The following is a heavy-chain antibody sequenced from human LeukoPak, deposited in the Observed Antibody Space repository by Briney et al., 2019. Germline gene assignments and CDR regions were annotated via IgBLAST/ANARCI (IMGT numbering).Heavy chain of an antibody. J-gene: IGHJ4*02. CDR3: AKTDTREFRVTTGGWEFDY. CDR2: ISGSGGDT. Sequence: PGGSLRLSCAASGFTFSSYWMSWVRQAPGKGLEWVSAISGSGGDTYYADSVKGRFTISRDNSKNTLSLQMKSLRAEDTAVYYCAKTDTREFRVTTGGWEFDYWGQGTLVTVSS. V-gene: IGHV3-23*01. CDR1: GFTFSSYW. D-gene: IGHD4-17*01.